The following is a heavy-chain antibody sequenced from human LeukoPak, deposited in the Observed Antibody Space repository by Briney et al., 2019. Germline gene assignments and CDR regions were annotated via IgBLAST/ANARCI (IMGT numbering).Heavy chain of an antibody. CDR3: ARDAQLGNFDY. Sequence: ASVKVSCKASGYTFTTYGFSWMRQAPGQGLEWMGWINPYNGDTDYAQKLQGRVTMTTDTSTSTAYMELRSLRSDDTAMYNCARDAQLGNFDYWGQGTLVTVSS. V-gene: IGHV1-18*01. CDR2: INPYNGDT. D-gene: IGHD1-1*01. CDR1: GYTFTTYG. J-gene: IGHJ4*02.